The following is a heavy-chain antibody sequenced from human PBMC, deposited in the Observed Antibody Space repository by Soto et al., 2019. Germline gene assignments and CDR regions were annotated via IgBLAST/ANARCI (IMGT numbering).Heavy chain of an antibody. J-gene: IGHJ4*02. CDR3: ARDARIAVAGSFDY. Sequence: EVQLVESGGGLVQPGGSLRLSCAASGFTFSSYWMSWVRQAPGKGLEWVANLKQDGSEKYYVDSMKGRFTISRDNAKNSLYLQMNSLRAEDTAVYYCARDARIAVAGSFDYWGQGTLVTVSS. CDR2: LKQDGSEK. V-gene: IGHV3-7*05. CDR1: GFTFSSYW. D-gene: IGHD6-19*01.